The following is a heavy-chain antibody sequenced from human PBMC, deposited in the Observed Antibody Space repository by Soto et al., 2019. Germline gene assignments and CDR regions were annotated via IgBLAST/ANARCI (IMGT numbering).Heavy chain of an antibody. D-gene: IGHD3-16*02. CDR2: IYDSESA. Sequence: SETMSLTCPVSGGSISSYCWSWIRQPPGKGLEWIGYIYDSESASYNPSLKSRVTMSLDTSDNQFSLKLTSVTAADTAVYYCARTNRGQGFDFWGQGTLVTVSS. CDR3: ARTNRGQGFDF. CDR1: GGSISSYC. J-gene: IGHJ4*02. V-gene: IGHV4-59*08.